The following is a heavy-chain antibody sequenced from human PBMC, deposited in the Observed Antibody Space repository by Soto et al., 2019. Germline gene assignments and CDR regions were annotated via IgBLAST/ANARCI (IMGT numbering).Heavy chain of an antibody. D-gene: IGHD3-16*02. CDR1: GYTFTSYD. CDR2: MNPNSGNT. Sequence: PSVKVSCKTSGYTFTSYDINWVRQATGQGLEWMGWMNPNSGNTGYAQKFQGRVTMTTDTSTSTAYMELRSLRSDDTAVYYCASIWIPTYYDYIWGSYRPDAEYFQHWGQGTLVTVSS. J-gene: IGHJ1*01. V-gene: IGHV1-8*01. CDR3: ASIWIPTYYDYIWGSYRPDAEYFQH.